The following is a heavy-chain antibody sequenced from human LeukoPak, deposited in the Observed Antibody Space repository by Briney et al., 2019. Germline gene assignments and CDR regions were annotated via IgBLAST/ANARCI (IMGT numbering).Heavy chain of an antibody. CDR1: GGSLGTYY. V-gene: IGHV4-34*01. CDR3: ARFGSGWYYFDY. J-gene: IGHJ4*02. CDR2: INHTGST. D-gene: IGHD6-19*01. Sequence: PSETLSLTCTVSGGSLGTYYWSWIRQPPGKGLEWIGEINHTGSTNYNPSLKSRVTISVDTSKNQFSLKLSSVTAADTAVYYCARFGSGWYYFDYWGQGTLVTVSS.